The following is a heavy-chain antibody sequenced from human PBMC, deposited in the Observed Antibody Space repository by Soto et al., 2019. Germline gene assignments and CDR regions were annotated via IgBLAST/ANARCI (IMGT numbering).Heavy chain of an antibody. V-gene: IGHV1-3*01. Sequence: ASVMVSCKASGFTFVMYAIHWVRQAPGQGLEWMAWINAGNGHTTYSQKFQGRVTITRDTSARTVYMELRSLRFEDTATYYCARAGWFAEGYFDFWGQGTPVTVSS. CDR2: INAGNGHT. CDR1: GFTFVMYA. D-gene: IGHD3-10*01. J-gene: IGHJ4*02. CDR3: ARAGWFAEGYFDF.